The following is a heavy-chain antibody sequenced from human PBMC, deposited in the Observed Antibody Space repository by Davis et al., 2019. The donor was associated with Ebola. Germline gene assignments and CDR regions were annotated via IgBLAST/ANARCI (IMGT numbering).Heavy chain of an antibody. V-gene: IGHV6-1*01. CDR1: GDSVSVNSGG. J-gene: IGHJ3*02. CDR2: TYYTSKWYN. CDR3: ARGWLRTGLDI. Sequence: HWQTLSLTRAISGDSVSVNSGGWNWIRQSPSRGLEWLGRTYYTSKWYNHYAASVKSRRTINPYTSKNQFSLQLNSVTPEDTAVYYCARGWLRTGLDIWGQGTMVIVSS. D-gene: IGHD5-24*01.